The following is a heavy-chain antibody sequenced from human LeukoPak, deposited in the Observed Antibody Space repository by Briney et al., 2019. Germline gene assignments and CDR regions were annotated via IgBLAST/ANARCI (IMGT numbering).Heavy chain of an antibody. J-gene: IGHJ4*02. CDR2: ISGSGGST. D-gene: IGHD3-16*01. CDR3: AKDDWGSIYVGNFDY. Sequence: GGSLRLSRAASGFTFSSYAMSWVRQAPGKGLEWVSAISGSGGSTYYADSVKGRFTISRDNSKNTLYLQMNSLRAEDTAVYYCAKDDWGSIYVGNFDYWGQGTLVTVSS. CDR1: GFTFSSYA. V-gene: IGHV3-23*01.